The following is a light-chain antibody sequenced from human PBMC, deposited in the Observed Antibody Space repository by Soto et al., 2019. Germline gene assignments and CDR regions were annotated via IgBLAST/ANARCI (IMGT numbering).Light chain of an antibody. CDR1: QSVLYSSNNKNY. V-gene: IGKV4-1*01. CDR2: WAS. J-gene: IGKJ3*01. Sequence: IVMTQSPDSLAVSLGERATINCKSSQSVLYSSNNKNYLAWYQQKPGQPPKLLIYWASTRESGVPDRFSGSGSGTDFTLTISSLQAEDVAVYYCQQYYSTPFTFGPGTKVHIK. CDR3: QQYYSTPFT.